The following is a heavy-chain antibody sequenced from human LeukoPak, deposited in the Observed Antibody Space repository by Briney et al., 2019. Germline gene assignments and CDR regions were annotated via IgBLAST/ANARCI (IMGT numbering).Heavy chain of an antibody. D-gene: IGHD1/OR15-1a*01. CDR2: ISSSSTTI. CDR1: GFTFADYY. J-gene: IGHJ6*03. CDR3: AREGTGSYMDV. V-gene: IGHV3-11*04. Sequence: GGSLRLSCAASGFTFADYYMTWIRQAPGRGLEWVSYISSSSTTIYYSDSVEGRFTISRDNAKNSVYLQMNSLRAEDTAVYYCAREGTGSYMDVWGKGTTVTVSS.